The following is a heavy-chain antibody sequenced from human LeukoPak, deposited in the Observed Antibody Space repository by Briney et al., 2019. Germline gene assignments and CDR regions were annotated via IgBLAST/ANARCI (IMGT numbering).Heavy chain of an antibody. D-gene: IGHD3-22*01. J-gene: IGHJ1*01. Sequence: SETLSLTCTVSGGSISSYYWSWIRQPPGKGLEWIGYIYYSGSTNYNPSLKSRVTISVDTSKNQFSLKLSSVTAADTAVYYCARAYIPTNYYDSSPFKHWGQGTLVTVSS. V-gene: IGHV4-59*01. CDR2: IYYSGST. CDR3: ARAYIPTNYYDSSPFKH. CDR1: GGSISSYY.